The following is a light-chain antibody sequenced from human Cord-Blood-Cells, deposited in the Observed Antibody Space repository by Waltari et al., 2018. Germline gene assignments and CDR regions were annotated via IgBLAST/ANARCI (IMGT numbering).Light chain of an antibody. CDR3: SSYTSSSTWV. CDR1: SSDVGGYNY. CDR2: DVS. Sequence: QSALTQPASVSGSPGQSITISCTGTSSDVGGYNYVSWYQPHPGKAPKLMIYDVSNRPSGVSNRCSGSKSGNTASLTISGRQAEDEADYYCSSYTSSSTWVFGGGTKLTVL. V-gene: IGLV2-14*03. J-gene: IGLJ3*02.